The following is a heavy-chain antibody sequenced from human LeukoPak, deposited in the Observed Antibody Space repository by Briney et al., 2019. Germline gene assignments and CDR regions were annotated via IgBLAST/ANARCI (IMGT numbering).Heavy chain of an antibody. CDR3: ARVIAAARAFDI. Sequence: GWINPNSGGTNYAQKFQGRVTMTRDTSISTAYMELSRLRSDDTAVYYCARVIAAARAFDIWGQGTMVTVSS. J-gene: IGHJ3*02. D-gene: IGHD6-13*01. V-gene: IGHV1-2*02. CDR2: INPNSGGT.